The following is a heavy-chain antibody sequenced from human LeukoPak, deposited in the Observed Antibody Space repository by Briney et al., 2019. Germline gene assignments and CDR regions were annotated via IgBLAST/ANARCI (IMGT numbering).Heavy chain of an antibody. V-gene: IGHV1-8*01. CDR1: GYTFTSYD. CDR3: ARTVSRITMVRGVMNFDY. J-gene: IGHJ4*02. D-gene: IGHD3-10*01. Sequence: GASVKVSCKASGYTFTSYDINWVRQATGQGLEWMGLMNPNSGNTGYAQKFQGRVTMTRNTSISTAYMELSSLRSEDTAVYYCARTVSRITMVRGVMNFDYWGQGTLVTVSS. CDR2: MNPNSGNT.